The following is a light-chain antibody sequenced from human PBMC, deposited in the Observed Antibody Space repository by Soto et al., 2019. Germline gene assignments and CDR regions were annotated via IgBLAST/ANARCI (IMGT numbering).Light chain of an antibody. CDR2: GAS. CDR1: QSVSSN. Sequence: EIVLTQSPDTLSLSPGERATLSCRASQSVSSNLAWYQQKPGQAPRLLIYGASTRATGIPATFSGSGSGTQFTLTISSLQSEDFAVYYCQQYNNWPAITFGQGTRLEIK. V-gene: IGKV3-15*01. J-gene: IGKJ5*01. CDR3: QQYNNWPAIT.